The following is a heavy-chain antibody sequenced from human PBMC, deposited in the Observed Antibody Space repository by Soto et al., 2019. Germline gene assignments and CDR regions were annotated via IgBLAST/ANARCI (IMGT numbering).Heavy chain of an antibody. CDR3: ARFSEFEDYISWFDP. CDR1: GYSFTNYL. CDR2: VYPGDSDT. Sequence: PGDSLKISCKASGYSFTNYLIGWVRQKPGEGLEWMGIVYPGDSDTRYSPSSKGRVTISADKSTSTAYLQWSRLKASDTAMYYCARFSEFEDYISWFDPWGQGTLVTVSS. J-gene: IGHJ5*02. V-gene: IGHV5-51*01. D-gene: IGHD4-4*01.